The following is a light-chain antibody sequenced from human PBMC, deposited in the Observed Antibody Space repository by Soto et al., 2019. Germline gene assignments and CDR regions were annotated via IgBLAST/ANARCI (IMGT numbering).Light chain of an antibody. CDR2: DVS. CDR3: SSYTSSSTL. CDR1: SSDVGGYNY. Sequence: QSALTQPASVSGSPGQSITISCTGTSSDVGGYNYVSWYQQHPGKAPKLMIYDVSNRPSGVSNRFSGSKSGNTASLTISGLQAEDEADYCCSSYTSSSTLVGGGTKLTVL. V-gene: IGLV2-14*01. J-gene: IGLJ2*01.